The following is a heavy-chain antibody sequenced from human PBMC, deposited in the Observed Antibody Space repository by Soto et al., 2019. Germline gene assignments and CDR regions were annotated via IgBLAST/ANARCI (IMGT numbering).Heavy chain of an antibody. V-gene: IGHV3-30*18. J-gene: IGHJ6*02. Sequence: GGSLRLSCAASGFTFSSYGMHWVRQAPGKGLEWVAVISYDGSNKYYADSVKGRFTISRDNSKNTLYLQMNSLRAEDTAVYYCAKDRNDYDFWTLEASGMAVWGQGTTVTVSS. CDR2: ISYDGSNK. CDR3: AKDRNDYDFWTLEASGMAV. CDR1: GFTFSSYG. D-gene: IGHD3-3*01.